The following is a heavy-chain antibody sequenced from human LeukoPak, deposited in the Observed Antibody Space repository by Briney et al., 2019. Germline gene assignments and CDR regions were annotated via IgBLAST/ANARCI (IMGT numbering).Heavy chain of an antibody. Sequence: SVKVSCKASGGTFSSYDISWVRQAPGQGLEWMGRIIPIFGTANYAQKFQGRVTITTDESTSTAYMELSSLRSEDTAVYYCATLPKNKNWFDPWGQGTLVTVSS. CDR3: ATLPKNKNWFDP. CDR2: IIPIFGTA. D-gene: IGHD2/OR15-2a*01. CDR1: GGTFSSYD. V-gene: IGHV1-69*05. J-gene: IGHJ5*02.